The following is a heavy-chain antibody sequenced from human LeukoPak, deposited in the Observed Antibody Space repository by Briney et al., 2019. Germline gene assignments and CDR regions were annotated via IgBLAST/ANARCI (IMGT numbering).Heavy chain of an antibody. V-gene: IGHV4-4*02. CDR3: ATYNYDILTGYFDY. CDR2: IYHSGST. J-gene: IGHJ4*02. D-gene: IGHD3-9*01. CDR1: GGSISSSNW. Sequence: SETLSLTCAVSGGSISSSNWWSWVRQPPGKGLEWIGEIYHSGSTNYNPSLKSRVTISVDKSKNQFSLKLSSVTAADTAVYYCATYNYDILTGYFDYWGQGTLVTVSS.